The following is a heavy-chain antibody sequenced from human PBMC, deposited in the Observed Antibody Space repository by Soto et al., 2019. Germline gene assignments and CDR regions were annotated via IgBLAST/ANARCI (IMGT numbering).Heavy chain of an antibody. CDR2: IRSKANSYAT. Sequence: GGSLRLSCAASGFTFSGSAMHWVRQASGKGLEWVGRIRSKANSYATAYAASVKGRFTISRDDSKNTAYLQMNSLKTEDTAVYYCTRQAYCGGDCYVDYWGQGTLVTVSS. J-gene: IGHJ4*02. CDR3: TRQAYCGGDCYVDY. CDR1: GFTFSGSA. D-gene: IGHD2-21*02. V-gene: IGHV3-73*01.